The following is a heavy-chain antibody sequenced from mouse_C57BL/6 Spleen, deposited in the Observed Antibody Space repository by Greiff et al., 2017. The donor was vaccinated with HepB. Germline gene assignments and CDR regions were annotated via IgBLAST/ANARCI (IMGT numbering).Heavy chain of an antibody. CDR2: IYPGDGDT. CDR1: GYAFSSYW. D-gene: IGHD3-2*02. CDR3: AREGSSGPAWFAY. Sequence: VQLQQSGAELVKPGASVKISCKASGYAFSSYWMNWVKQRPGKGLEWIGQIYPGDGDTNYNGKFKGKATLTADKSSSTAYMQLSSLTSEDSAVYFCAREGSSGPAWFAYWGQGTLVTVSA. V-gene: IGHV1-80*01. J-gene: IGHJ3*01.